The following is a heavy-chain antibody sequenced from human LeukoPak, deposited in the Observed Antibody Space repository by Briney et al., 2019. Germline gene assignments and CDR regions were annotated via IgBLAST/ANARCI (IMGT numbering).Heavy chain of an antibody. CDR2: INTNTGNP. Sequence: ASVKVSCKASGYTFTSYAMNWVRQAPGQGLEWMGWINTNTGNPTYAQGFTGRFVFSLDTSVSTAYLQISSLKAEDTAVYYCARVSSPLNDLWSAKNYYYYYGMDVWGQGTTVTVSS. J-gene: IGHJ6*02. CDR3: ARVSSPLNDLWSAKNYYYYYGMDV. D-gene: IGHD3-10*02. V-gene: IGHV7-4-1*02. CDR1: GYTFTSYA.